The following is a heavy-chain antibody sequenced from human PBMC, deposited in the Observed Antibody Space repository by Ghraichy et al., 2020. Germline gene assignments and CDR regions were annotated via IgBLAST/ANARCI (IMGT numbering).Heavy chain of an antibody. Sequence: SQTLSLTCTVSGGSVSSGSYYWSWIRQPPGKGLEWIGYIYYSGSTNYNPSLKSRVTISVDTSKNQFSLKLSSVTAADTAVYYCASSPAGYYDILTGYYTPPLVIYWGQGTLVTVSS. J-gene: IGHJ4*02. CDR2: IYYSGST. CDR1: GGSVSSGSYY. CDR3: ASSPAGYYDILTGYYTPPLVIY. V-gene: IGHV4-61*01. D-gene: IGHD3-9*01.